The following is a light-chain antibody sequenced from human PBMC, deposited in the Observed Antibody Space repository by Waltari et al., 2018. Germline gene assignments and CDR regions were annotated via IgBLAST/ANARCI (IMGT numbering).Light chain of an antibody. J-gene: IGLJ3*02. CDR1: SSDFGAYNH. CDR3: SSFTRSATLV. V-gene: IGLV2-14*03. CDR2: DVI. Sequence: QSALTQPAAVSGSPGHSITIPCTGTSSDFGAYNHVSWYQQYSGKAPKLMIYDVIKRPSGVSNRFSGSKSGNTASLTISGLQAEDEADYYCSSFTRSATLVFGGGTKLTVL.